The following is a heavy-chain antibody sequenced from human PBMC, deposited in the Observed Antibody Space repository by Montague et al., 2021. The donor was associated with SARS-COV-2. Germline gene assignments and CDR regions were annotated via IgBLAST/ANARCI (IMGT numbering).Heavy chain of an antibody. CDR2: IDWDDDT. J-gene: IGHJ2*01. CDR3: ARIPEYSSGGGPDWYFDL. V-gene: IGHV2-70*11. Sequence: PALVKPTQTLTLTCTFSGFSVSTRGLCVSWIRQPPGKALEWLARIDWDDDTYYSTSLKTRLAISKDTSKNQVVLTMTDMDPVDTGTYYCARIPEYSSGGGPDWYFDLWGRGTLVTVSS. D-gene: IGHD6-19*01. CDR1: GFSVSTRGLC.